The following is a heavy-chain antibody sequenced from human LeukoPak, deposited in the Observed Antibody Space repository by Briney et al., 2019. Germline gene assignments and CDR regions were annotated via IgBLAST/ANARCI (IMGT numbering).Heavy chain of an antibody. V-gene: IGHV4-59*08. CDR3: ARQHIVVVTASESWFDP. J-gene: IGHJ5*02. CDR1: GGSISSYH. D-gene: IGHD2-21*02. Sequence: SETLSLTCTVSGGSISSYHWSWIRQPPGKGREWIGHIYYSGSTNYNPSLKSRVTISVDTSKNHFSLKLSSVTAADTAVYYCARQHIVVVTASESWFDPWGQGTLVTVSS. CDR2: IYYSGST.